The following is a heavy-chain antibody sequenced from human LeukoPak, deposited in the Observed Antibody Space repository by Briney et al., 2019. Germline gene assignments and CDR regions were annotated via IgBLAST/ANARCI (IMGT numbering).Heavy chain of an antibody. V-gene: IGHV4-4*02. J-gene: IGHJ2*01. CDR3: ARTVVVVVTAIHRGWYFDL. Sequence: PSGTLSLTCAVSGGSISSSNWWSWVRQPPGKGLEWIGEIYHSGSTNYNPSLKSRVTISVDKSKNQFSLKLSSVTAADTAVYYCARTVVVVVTAIHRGWYFDLWGRGTLVTVSS. CDR2: IYHSGST. D-gene: IGHD2-21*02. CDR1: GGSISSSNW.